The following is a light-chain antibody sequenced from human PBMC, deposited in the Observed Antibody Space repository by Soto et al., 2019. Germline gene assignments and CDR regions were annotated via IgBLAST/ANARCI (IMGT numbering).Light chain of an antibody. Sequence: EIVVTQSPATLSVSPGERATLSCRASQSVSTNVAWYQQKPGQAPRLLIYGPSTRASGIPARFSGSGSGREFTLTISSVQTEDFAVYYCHQYNDWPPAFGQGTKVDI. V-gene: IGKV3-15*01. CDR1: QSVSTN. J-gene: IGKJ1*01. CDR2: GPS. CDR3: HQYNDWPPA.